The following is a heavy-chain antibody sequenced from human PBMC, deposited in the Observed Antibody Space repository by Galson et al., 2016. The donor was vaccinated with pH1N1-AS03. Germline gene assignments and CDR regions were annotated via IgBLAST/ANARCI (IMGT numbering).Heavy chain of an antibody. CDR3: ARIVVVTPSYWYFDL. CDR2: VYDSGSN. V-gene: IGHV4-59*08. J-gene: IGHJ2*01. CDR1: GGSIGSYY. Sequence: ETLSLTCTVSGGSIGSYYWSLIRQPPGMGLEWIGYVYDSGSNNYNPSLKSRVTLSVDTSKNQFSLKLSSVTAADTAVYYCARIVVVTPSYWYFDLWGRGTLVTVSS. D-gene: IGHD2-21*02.